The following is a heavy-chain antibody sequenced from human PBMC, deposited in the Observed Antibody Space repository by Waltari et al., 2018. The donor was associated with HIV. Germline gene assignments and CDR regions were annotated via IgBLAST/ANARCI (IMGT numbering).Heavy chain of an antibody. J-gene: IGHJ6*02. Sequence: QVQLVESGGGVVQPGRSLRLSCAVSGFTFSSYGMHWVRQAPGKVLEWVAVIWYDGSKKYYADSVKGRFTISRDNSKNTLYLQMNSLRDEDTAVYYCARGVHDFYYGMDVWGQGTSVTVSS. V-gene: IGHV3-33*01. CDR1: GFTFSSYG. CDR3: ARGVHDFYYGMDV. CDR2: IWYDGSKK.